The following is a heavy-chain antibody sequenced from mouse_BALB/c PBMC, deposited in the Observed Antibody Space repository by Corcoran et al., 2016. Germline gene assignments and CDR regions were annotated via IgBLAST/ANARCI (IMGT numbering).Heavy chain of an antibody. Sequence: QIQLVQSGPELKKPGETVKISCKASGYTFTHYGMNWVKQAPGKGLKWMGWINTYTGEPTYADDFKGRFAFSLETSASTAYLQINNLKNEDMATYFCARIYYGSSYWFAYWGQGTLVTVSA. CDR2: INTYTGEP. J-gene: IGHJ3*01. CDR3: ARIYYGSSYWFAY. V-gene: IGHV9-1*02. D-gene: IGHD1-1*01. CDR1: GYTFTHYG.